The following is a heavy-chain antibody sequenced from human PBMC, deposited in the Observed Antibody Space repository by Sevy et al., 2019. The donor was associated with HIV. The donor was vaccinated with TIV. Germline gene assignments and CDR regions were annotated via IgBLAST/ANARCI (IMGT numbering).Heavy chain of an antibody. CDR2: IYYSGGT. V-gene: IGHV4-39*01. J-gene: IGHJ3*02. CDR3: ARRPGWQQMRGAFDI. CDR1: GGSISSSSYY. D-gene: IGHD6-13*01. Sequence: SETLSLTCTVSGGSISSSSYYWGWIRQPPGKGLEWIGSIYYSGGTYYNPSLKSRVTISVDTSKNQFSLKLSSVTAADTAVYYCARRPGWQQMRGAFDIWGQGTMVTVSS.